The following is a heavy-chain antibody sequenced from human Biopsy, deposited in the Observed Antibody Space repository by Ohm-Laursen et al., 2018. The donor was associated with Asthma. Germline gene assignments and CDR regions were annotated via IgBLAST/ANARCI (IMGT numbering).Heavy chain of an antibody. CDR3: ARKAGSCISRTCYSLDF. J-gene: IGHJ4*02. CDR1: GGTFNTYV. D-gene: IGHD2-2*01. Sequence: PVKVSCKSLGGTFNTYVIGWVRQAPGQGLEWMGGINSVFGTTTYPQKFQDRVTITADDSTSTVYMELSSLRSEDTAVYYCARKAGSCISRTCYSLDFWGQGTLVAVSS. CDR2: INSVFGTT. V-gene: IGHV1-69*13.